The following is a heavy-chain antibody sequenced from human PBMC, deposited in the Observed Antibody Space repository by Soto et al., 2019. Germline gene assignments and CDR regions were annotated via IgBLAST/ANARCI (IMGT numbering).Heavy chain of an antibody. D-gene: IGHD3-22*01. CDR2: ISWNSGSI. J-gene: IGHJ5*02. Sequence: PGGSLRLSCAASGFTFGDYAMHWVRQAPGEGLEWVSGISWNSGSIGYADSVKGRYTISRDNTKNSLYLQMNSLRAEDTALYYCAKDALGYYYERRGYDSNWFDPWGQGTLVTVSS. CDR3: AKDALGYYYERRGYDSNWFDP. V-gene: IGHV3-9*01. CDR1: GFTFGDYA.